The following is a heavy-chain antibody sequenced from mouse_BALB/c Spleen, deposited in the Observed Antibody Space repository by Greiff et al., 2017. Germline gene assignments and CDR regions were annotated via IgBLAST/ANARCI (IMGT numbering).Heavy chain of an antibody. D-gene: IGHD1-1*01. J-gene: IGHJ1*01. Sequence: DVHLVESGGGLVQPGGSLKLSCAASGFTFSSYGMSWVRQTPDKRLELVATINSNGGSTYYPDSVKGRFTISRDNAKNTLYLQMSSLKSEDTAMYYCARVPYYGSSYRYFDVWGAGTTVTVSS. CDR2: INSNGGST. V-gene: IGHV5-6-3*01. CDR3: ARVPYYGSSYRYFDV. CDR1: GFTFSSYG.